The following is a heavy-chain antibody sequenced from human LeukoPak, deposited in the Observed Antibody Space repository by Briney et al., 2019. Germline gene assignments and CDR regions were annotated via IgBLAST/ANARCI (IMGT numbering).Heavy chain of an antibody. D-gene: IGHD1-26*01. Sequence: SVKVSCKASGGTFSSYTISWVRQAPGQGLEWMGRIIPILGIANYAQKFQGRVTITADKSTSTAYMELSSLRSEDTAVYYCARGDGSYYGGHGFDYWGQGTLVTVSS. CDR1: GGTFSSYT. CDR2: IIPILGIA. J-gene: IGHJ4*02. CDR3: ARGDGSYYGGHGFDY. V-gene: IGHV1-69*02.